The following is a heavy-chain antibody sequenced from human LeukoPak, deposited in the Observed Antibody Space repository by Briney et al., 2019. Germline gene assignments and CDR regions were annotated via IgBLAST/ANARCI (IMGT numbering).Heavy chain of an antibody. D-gene: IGHD5-18*01. CDR2: ISSSSNTI. J-gene: IGHJ4*02. CDR1: GFTFSSYS. CDR3: ARARGYSYGYSDY. Sequence: GGSLRLSCAASGFTFSSYSMNWVRQAPGKGLEWVAYISSSSNTIDSADSVKGRFTISRGNAKNSLYLQMNSLRAEDTAVYYCARARGYSYGYSDYWGQGTLVTVSS. V-gene: IGHV3-48*01.